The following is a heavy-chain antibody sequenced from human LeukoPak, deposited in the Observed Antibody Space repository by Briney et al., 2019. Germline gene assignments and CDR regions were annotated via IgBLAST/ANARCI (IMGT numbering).Heavy chain of an antibody. CDR1: GFTFSSYG. Sequence: PGGSLRLSCAASGFTFSSYGMHWVRQAPGKGLEWVAVIWYDGSNKYYADSVKGRFTISRDNSKNTLYLQMNSQRAEDTAVYYCARDGVEMATITQSQRLKIYYYYYMDVWGKGTTVTVSS. D-gene: IGHD5-24*01. CDR3: ARDGVEMATITQSQRLKIYYYYYMDV. CDR2: IWYDGSNK. J-gene: IGHJ6*03. V-gene: IGHV3-33*01.